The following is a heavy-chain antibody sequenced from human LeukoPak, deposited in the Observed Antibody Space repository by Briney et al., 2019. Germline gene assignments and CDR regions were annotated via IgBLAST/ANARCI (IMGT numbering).Heavy chain of an antibody. Sequence: GGSLRLSCAASGFTFSSYAMSWVRQAPGTGLEWVSSVSGSGGSTFYADSVRGRFTISRDNSKNTLYLQMNSLRAEDTAVYYCAKARGETRGAFDIWGQGTMVTVSS. V-gene: IGHV3-23*01. CDR3: AKARGETRGAFDI. J-gene: IGHJ3*02. CDR2: VSGSGGST. CDR1: GFTFSSYA.